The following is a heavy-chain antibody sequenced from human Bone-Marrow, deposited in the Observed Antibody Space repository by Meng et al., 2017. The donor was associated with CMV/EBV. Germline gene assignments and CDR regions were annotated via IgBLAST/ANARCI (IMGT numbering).Heavy chain of an antibody. V-gene: IGHV3-9*01. CDR1: GFTFDDYA. Sequence: SLKISCAASGFTFDDYAMHWVRQAPGKGLEWVSGISWNSGSIGYADSVKGRFTISRDNAKNSLYLQMNSLRAEDTALDYCAKDGLPGGEDFWSGYKDYWGQGTLVTVSS. J-gene: IGHJ4*02. D-gene: IGHD3-3*01. CDR3: AKDGLPGGEDFWSGYKDY. CDR2: ISWNSGSI.